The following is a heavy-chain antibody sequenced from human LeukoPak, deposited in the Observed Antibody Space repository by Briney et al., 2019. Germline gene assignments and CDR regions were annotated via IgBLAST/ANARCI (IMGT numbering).Heavy chain of an antibody. V-gene: IGHV3-30*12. J-gene: IGHJ6*04. CDR3: AELGITMIGGV. CDR2: IQYDGSNK. CDR1: GLSFSSYG. D-gene: IGHD3-10*02. Sequence: GGSLRLSCAASGLSFSSYGMHWVRQAPGKGLEWVAFIQYDGSNKFYADSVKGRFTISRDNAKNSLYLQMNSLRAEDTAVYYCAELGITMIGGVWGKGTTVTISS.